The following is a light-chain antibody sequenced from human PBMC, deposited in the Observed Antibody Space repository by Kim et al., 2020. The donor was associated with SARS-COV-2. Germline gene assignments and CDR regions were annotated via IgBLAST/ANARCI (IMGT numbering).Light chain of an antibody. CDR2: DVS. Sequence: GQSITISCTGTSSDVGCYNYVSWYQQHPGKAPKLMIYDVSNRPSGVSNRFSGSKSGNTASLTISGLQAEDEADYYCSSYTSSSTQVFGTGTKVTVL. V-gene: IGLV2-14*03. CDR3: SSYTSSSTQV. J-gene: IGLJ1*01. CDR1: SSDVGCYNY.